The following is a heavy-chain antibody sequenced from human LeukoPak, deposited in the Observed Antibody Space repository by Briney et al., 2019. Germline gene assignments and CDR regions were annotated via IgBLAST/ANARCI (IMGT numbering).Heavy chain of an antibody. CDR3: ASSGGDYLLFDD. CDR1: GFTVSSNY. D-gene: IGHD2-21*02. V-gene: IGHV3-66*01. Sequence: GGSLRLSCAASGFTVSSNYMSWVRQAPGKGLEWVSVIYSGGNTYYADSVKGRFTISRDNSKNTLHLQMNSLRAEDTAVYYCASSGGDYLLFDDWGQGALVTVSS. CDR2: IYSGGNT. J-gene: IGHJ4*02.